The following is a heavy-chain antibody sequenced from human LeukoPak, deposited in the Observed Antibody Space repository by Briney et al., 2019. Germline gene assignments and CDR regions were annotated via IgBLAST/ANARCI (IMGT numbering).Heavy chain of an antibody. CDR2: VYQSGST. Sequence: SETPSLTCAVSDYSISSGYYWGWIRQPPGKGLEGIGIVYQSGSTYYSPSLKSRVTISVDTSKNQFSLKLTSVTAADTAIYYCARHPDLRWPRSFDYWGQGTLVSVSS. V-gene: IGHV4-38-2*01. CDR3: ARHPDLRWPRSFDY. J-gene: IGHJ4*02. CDR1: DYSISSGYY. D-gene: IGHD2-21*01.